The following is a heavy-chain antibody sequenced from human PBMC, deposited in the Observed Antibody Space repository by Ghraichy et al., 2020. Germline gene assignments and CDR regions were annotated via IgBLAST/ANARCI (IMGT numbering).Heavy chain of an antibody. Sequence: LSLTCAASGFTFSSYAMSWVRQAPGKGLEWVSAISGSGGSTYYADSVKGRFTISRDNSKNTLYLQMNSLRAEDTAVYYCAKEWEYDFWSGYYWGQGTLVTVSS. J-gene: IGHJ4*02. CDR3: AKEWEYDFWSGYY. D-gene: IGHD3-3*01. CDR1: GFTFSSYA. V-gene: IGHV3-23*01. CDR2: ISGSGGST.